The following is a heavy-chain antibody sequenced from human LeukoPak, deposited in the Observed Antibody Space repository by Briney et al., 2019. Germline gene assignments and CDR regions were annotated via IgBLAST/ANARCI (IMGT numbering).Heavy chain of an antibody. D-gene: IGHD3-3*01. J-gene: IGHJ4*02. CDR2: IYYSGST. V-gene: IGHV4-59*04. Sequence: SETLSLTCTVSGGSISSYYWSWIRQPPGKGLEWIGSIYYSGSTYYYPSLKSRVTISVDTSKNQLSLKLSSVTAADTAVYYCASYSSGITIFGVVVGHFDYWGQGTLVTVSS. CDR1: GGSISSYY. CDR3: ASYSSGITIFGVVVGHFDY.